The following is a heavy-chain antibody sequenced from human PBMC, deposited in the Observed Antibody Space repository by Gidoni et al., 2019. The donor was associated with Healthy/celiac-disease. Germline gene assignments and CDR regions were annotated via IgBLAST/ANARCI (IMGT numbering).Heavy chain of an antibody. V-gene: IGHV4-31*03. CDR3: ARAPGGQQLVTRYFDL. CDR2: IYYSGST. J-gene: IGHJ2*01. Sequence: QVQLQESGPGLVKPSQTLSLTCPVPGGSISSGGYYWSWIRQHPGKGLEWIGYIYYSGSTYYNPSLKSRVTISVDTSKNQFSLKLSSVTAADTAVYYCARAPGGQQLVTRYFDLWGRGTLVTVSS. D-gene: IGHD6-13*01. CDR1: GGSISSGGYY.